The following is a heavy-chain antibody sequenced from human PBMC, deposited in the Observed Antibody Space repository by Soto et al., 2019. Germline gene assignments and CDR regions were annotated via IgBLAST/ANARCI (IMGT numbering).Heavy chain of an antibody. CDR2: IKQDGSEK. CDR3: ARDLGSGWSQGNAFDI. D-gene: IGHD6-19*01. J-gene: IGHJ3*02. Sequence: PVGSLRLSCAASGFTFSSYWMSWVRQAPGKGLEWVANIKQDGSEKYYVDSVKGRFTISRDNAKNSLYLQMNSLRAEDTAVYYCARDLGSGWSQGNAFDIWGQGTMVTV. CDR1: GFTFSSYW. V-gene: IGHV3-7*01.